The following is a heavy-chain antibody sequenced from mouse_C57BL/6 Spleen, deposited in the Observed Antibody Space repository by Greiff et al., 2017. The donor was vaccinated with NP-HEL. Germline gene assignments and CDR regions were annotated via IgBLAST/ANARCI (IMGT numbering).Heavy chain of an antibody. CDR2: IDPSDSYT. J-gene: IGHJ4*01. D-gene: IGHD1-2*01. CDR1: GYTFTSYW. V-gene: IGHV1-69*01. Sequence: QVQLKQPGAELVMPGASVKLSCEASGYTFTSYWIHWVKQRPGQGLEWIGEIDPSDSYTNYNQKFKGKSTLTVDKSSSTAYMQLSSLTSKDSAVYYCARITTAYAMDYWGQGTSVTVSS. CDR3: ARITTAYAMDY.